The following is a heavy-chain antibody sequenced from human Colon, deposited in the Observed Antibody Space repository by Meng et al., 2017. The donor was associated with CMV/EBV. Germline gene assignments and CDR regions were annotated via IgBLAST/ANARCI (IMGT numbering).Heavy chain of an antibody. CDR1: GLSIKGQH. CDR2: KRKKAKDSIA. CDR3: ARPGYSSAWPDY. D-gene: IGHD6-19*01. V-gene: IGHV3-72*01. J-gene: IGHJ4*02. Sequence: GLSIKGQHKAWVRQAPGEGLGRVGRKRKKAKDSIAEYAAYEKGRFTISRDDSKSSLYLQMKSMKTEDTAVYYCARPGYSSAWPDYWGQGILVTVSS.